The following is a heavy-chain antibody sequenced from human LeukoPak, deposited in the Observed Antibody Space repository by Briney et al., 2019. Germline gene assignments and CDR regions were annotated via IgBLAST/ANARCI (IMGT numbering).Heavy chain of an antibody. CDR2: INPSGGST. CDR3: ARVGAVEGFDP. Sequence: ASVKVSCKASGYTFTSYYMHWVRQAPGQGLECMGIINPSGGSTSYAQKFQGRVTMTRDMSTSTVYMELSSLRSEDTSVYYCARVGAVEGFDPWGQGTLVTVSS. V-gene: IGHV1-46*01. CDR1: GYTFTSYY. J-gene: IGHJ5*02. D-gene: IGHD6-19*01.